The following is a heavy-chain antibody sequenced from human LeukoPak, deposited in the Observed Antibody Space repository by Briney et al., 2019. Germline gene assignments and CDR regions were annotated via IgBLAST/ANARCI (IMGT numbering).Heavy chain of an antibody. Sequence: SVKVSCKASGGTFSSYAISWVPQAPGQGLEWMGGIIPIFGTANYAQKFQGRVTITADESTSTAYMELSSLRSEDTAVYYCARVGPGGSCPGDWGQGTLVTVSS. D-gene: IGHD2-15*01. V-gene: IGHV1-69*13. J-gene: IGHJ4*02. CDR1: GGTFSSYA. CDR2: IIPIFGTA. CDR3: ARVGPGGSCPGD.